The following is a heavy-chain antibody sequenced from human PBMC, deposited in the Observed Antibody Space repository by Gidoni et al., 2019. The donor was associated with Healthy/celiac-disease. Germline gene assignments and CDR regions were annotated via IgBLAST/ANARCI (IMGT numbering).Heavy chain of an antibody. CDR2: IIPIRGIA. V-gene: IGHV1-69*04. CDR3: AREFRRVRTSDY. D-gene: IGHD3-10*01. Sequence: QVQLVQSGAEVTTPGSSVKVSCKASGGTCSSYAISCVRQAPGQGLEWMGRIIPIRGIANYAKKFQGRGTITADKSTSTAYMELSSLRSEDTAVYYCAREFRRVRTSDYWGQGTLVTVSS. J-gene: IGHJ4*02. CDR1: GGTCSSYA.